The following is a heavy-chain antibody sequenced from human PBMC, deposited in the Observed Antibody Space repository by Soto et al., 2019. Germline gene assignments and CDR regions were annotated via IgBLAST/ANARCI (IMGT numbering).Heavy chain of an antibody. CDR1: GFTFSSYW. Sequence: GGSLRLSCAASGFTFSSYWMHWVRQAPGKGLVWVSRINSDGSSTSYADSVKGRFTISRDNAKNTLYLQMNSLRAEDTAVYYCARDSLRSIAEQGMGYWGQGTLVTVSS. V-gene: IGHV3-74*01. CDR3: ARDSLRSIAEQGMGY. D-gene: IGHD6-6*01. J-gene: IGHJ4*02. CDR2: INSDGSST.